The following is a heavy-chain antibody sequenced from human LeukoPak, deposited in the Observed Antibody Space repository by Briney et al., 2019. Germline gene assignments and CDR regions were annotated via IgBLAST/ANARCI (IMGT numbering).Heavy chain of an antibody. CDR1: GYTFTDYY. J-gene: IGHJ6*03. V-gene: IGHV1-69*05. CDR2: IIPIFGTA. Sequence: SVKVSCKASGYTFTDYYLHWVRQAPGQGLEWMGGIIPIFGTANYAQKFQGRVTITTDESTSTAYMELSSLRSEDTAVYYCAVAVAGNYYYYYMDVWGKGTTVTVSS. CDR3: AVAVAGNYYYYYMDV. D-gene: IGHD6-19*01.